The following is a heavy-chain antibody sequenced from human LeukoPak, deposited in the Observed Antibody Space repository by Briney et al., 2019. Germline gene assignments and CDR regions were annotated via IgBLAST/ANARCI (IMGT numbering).Heavy chain of an antibody. CDR3: AREESGYFDY. CDR1: GFTFSSYN. D-gene: IGHD3-3*01. V-gene: IGHV3-7*01. CDR2: IKQDGSEK. Sequence: GGSLRLSCAASGFTFSSYNMNWVRQAPGKGLEWVANIKQDGSEKYYVDSVKGRFTISRDNANNSLYLQVNSLRVEDTAVYYCAREESGYFDYWGQGTLVTVSS. J-gene: IGHJ4*02.